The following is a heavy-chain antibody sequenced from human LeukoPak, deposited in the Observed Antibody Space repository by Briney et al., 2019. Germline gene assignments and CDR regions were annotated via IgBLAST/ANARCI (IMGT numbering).Heavy chain of an antibody. J-gene: IGHJ4*02. V-gene: IGHV1-18*01. Sequence: ASVKVSCKASGYTFTSYGIRWVRQAPGQGLEWMGWISAYNGDTNYAQKLQGRVTMTTDTSTSTAYMELRRLRSDDTAVYYCARDGARYCSSTSCYEDYGGRKTLVTVPS. D-gene: IGHD2-2*01. CDR1: GYTFTSYG. CDR3: ARDGARYCSSTSCYEDY. CDR2: ISAYNGDT.